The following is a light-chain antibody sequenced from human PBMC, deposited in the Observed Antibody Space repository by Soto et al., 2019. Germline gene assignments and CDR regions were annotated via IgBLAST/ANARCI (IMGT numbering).Light chain of an antibody. J-gene: IGLJ1*01. CDR3: SSYKSNSTYYV. V-gene: IGLV2-14*01. Sequence: QSALTQPASVSGSPGQSITISCTGNSSDVGGYNYVSWYQQHPGKAPKLMIYEVSNRPSGVSNRFSGSKSGNTASLTTSGLQAEDEANYYCSSYKSNSTYYVFGNGTKLTVL. CDR2: EVS. CDR1: SSDVGGYNY.